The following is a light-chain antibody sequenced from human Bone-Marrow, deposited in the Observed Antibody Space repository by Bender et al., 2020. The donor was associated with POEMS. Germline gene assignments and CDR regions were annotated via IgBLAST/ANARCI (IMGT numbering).Light chain of an antibody. J-gene: IGLJ1*01. V-gene: IGLV2-23*02. CDR2: EAT. CDR1: RSDVGTYNL. CDR3: FSYDATTTLFV. Sequence: QSALTQPASVSGSPGQSITIPFTGSRSDVGTYNLVSWYQHHPGKAPKLLIYEATKRPSGVSDRFSGSKSGNTATLTISGLQAEDEADYYCFSYDATTTLFVFGSGTKVSVL.